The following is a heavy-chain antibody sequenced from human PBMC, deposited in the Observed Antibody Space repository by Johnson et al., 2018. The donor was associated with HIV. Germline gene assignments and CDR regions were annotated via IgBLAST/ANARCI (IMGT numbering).Heavy chain of an antibody. CDR2: INSDGSST. D-gene: IGHD5-18*01. V-gene: IGHV3-74*02. Sequence: VQLVESGGGLVQPGGSLRLSCVGSGFTFSTNWMHWVRQAPGKGLVWVSRINSDGSSTSYADSVKGRFTISRDNAKNTLYLQMNSLRAEDTAVYYCARAPGYSRALDIWGQGTMVTVSS. J-gene: IGHJ3*02. CDR3: ARAPGYSRALDI. CDR1: GFTFSTNW.